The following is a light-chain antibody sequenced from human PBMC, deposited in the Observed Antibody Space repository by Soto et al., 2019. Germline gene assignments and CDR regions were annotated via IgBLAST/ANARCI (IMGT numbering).Light chain of an antibody. CDR1: QSISSW. Sequence: DIQMTQSPSTLSASVGDRVTITCRASQSISSWLAWYQQKPGKAPKLLIYKASSLESGVPSRFSGSGSGTEFTLTISSLQPDDFATSYCQQYNSYSQRTFGQGTKVEIK. CDR3: QQYNSYSQRT. CDR2: KAS. J-gene: IGKJ1*01. V-gene: IGKV1-5*03.